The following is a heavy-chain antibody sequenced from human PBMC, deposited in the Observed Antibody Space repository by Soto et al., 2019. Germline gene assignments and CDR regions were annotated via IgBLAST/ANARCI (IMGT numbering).Heavy chain of an antibody. Sequence: GGSLRLSCAASGFTFSSYGMHWVRQAPGKGLGWVAVISYDGSNKYYADSVKGRFTISRDNSKNTLYLQMNSLRAEDTAVYYCAKDRALQWELQSSFDYWGQGTLVTVSS. CDR2: ISYDGSNK. J-gene: IGHJ4*02. V-gene: IGHV3-30*18. D-gene: IGHD1-26*01. CDR1: GFTFSSYG. CDR3: AKDRALQWELQSSFDY.